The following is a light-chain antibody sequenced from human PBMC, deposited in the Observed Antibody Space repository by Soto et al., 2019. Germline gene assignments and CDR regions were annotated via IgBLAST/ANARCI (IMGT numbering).Light chain of an antibody. Sequence: EIVLTQSPGTLSLYPGERATLSCRASQSVTSNYLAWYQQKPGQAPRLLIYGASSRATGIPDRISGSGSGTDFTLTINRLESEDFAVYYCQQYGNSPWTFGRGTKVEIK. V-gene: IGKV3-20*01. CDR3: QQYGNSPWT. CDR2: GAS. CDR1: QSVTSNY. J-gene: IGKJ1*01.